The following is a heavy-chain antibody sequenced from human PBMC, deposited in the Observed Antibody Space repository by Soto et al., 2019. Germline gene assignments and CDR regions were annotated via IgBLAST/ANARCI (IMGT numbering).Heavy chain of an antibody. CDR3: ARGSYYSGWV. CDR1: GDSVSSTSAA. CDR2: TYYRSKWYS. D-gene: IGHD6-19*01. V-gene: IGHV6-1*01. Sequence: SQTLSLTCAISGDSVSSTSAAWSWIRQSPSRGLEWLGRTYYRSKWYSDYAVSVKSRITINPDTSKNQFSLQLNSVTPEDTDVYYCARGSYYSGWVWGQGNLVTVSA. J-gene: IGHJ4*02.